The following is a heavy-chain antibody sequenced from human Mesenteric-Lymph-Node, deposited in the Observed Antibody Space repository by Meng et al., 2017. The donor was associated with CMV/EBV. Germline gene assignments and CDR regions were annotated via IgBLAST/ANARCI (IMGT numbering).Heavy chain of an antibody. D-gene: IGHD1-7*01. CDR1: GGSISSYY. Sequence: SETLSLTCTVSGGSISSYYWSWVRQSPGKGLEWLGYIQYSESTKYNPSLESRVTMSLDRSWNQFSLRLSSVTAADTAVYYCARGRGTWNYKAFDIWGQGTMVTVSS. V-gene: IGHV4-59*01. CDR3: ARGRGTWNYKAFDI. CDR2: IQYSEST. J-gene: IGHJ3*02.